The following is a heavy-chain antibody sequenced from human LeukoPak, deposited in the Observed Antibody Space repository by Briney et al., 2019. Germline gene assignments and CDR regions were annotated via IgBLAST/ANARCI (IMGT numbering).Heavy chain of an antibody. J-gene: IGHJ5*02. CDR1: GFTFSSYS. D-gene: IGHD2-2*01. CDR3: ARAVDIVVVPAAIGAFDP. V-gene: IGHV3-48*01. Sequence: GGSLRLSCAASGFTFSSYSMNWVRQAPGKGLEWVSYISSSSSTIYYADSVKGRFTISRDNAKNSLYLQMNSLRAEDTAVYYCARAVDIVVVPAAIGAFDPWGQGTLVAVSS. CDR2: ISSSSSTI.